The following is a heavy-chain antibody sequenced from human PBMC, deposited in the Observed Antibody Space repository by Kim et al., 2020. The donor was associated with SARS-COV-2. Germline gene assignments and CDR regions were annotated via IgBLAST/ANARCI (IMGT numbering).Heavy chain of an antibody. Sequence: PVKWRLPISRDNAKNTLYRQMNSLGAEDTALYYCAKGRWESYWYFDLWGRGTLVTVSS. CDR3: AKGRWESYWYFDL. V-gene: IGHV3-9*01. J-gene: IGHJ2*01. D-gene: IGHD1-26*01.